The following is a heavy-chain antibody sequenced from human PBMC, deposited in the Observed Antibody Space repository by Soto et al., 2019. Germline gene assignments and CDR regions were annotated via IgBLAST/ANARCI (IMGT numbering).Heavy chain of an antibody. J-gene: IGHJ6*02. CDR2: INPSGGST. V-gene: IGHV1-46*01. Sequence: GASVKVSCKASGYTFTSYYMHWVRQAPGQGLEWMGIINPSGGSTNYAQKFQGRVTMTTDTSTSTVYMELSSLRSEDTAVYYCASQTGTTGNYYYGMDVWGQGTTVTVS. D-gene: IGHD1-1*01. CDR3: ASQTGTTGNYYYGMDV. CDR1: GYTFTSYY.